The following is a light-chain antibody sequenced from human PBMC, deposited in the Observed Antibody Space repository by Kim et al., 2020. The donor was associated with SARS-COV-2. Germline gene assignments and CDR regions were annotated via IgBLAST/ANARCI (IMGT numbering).Light chain of an antibody. Sequence: EIVMTQSPATLSVSPGERATLSCRASQSVSSNLAWYQQKPGQAPRLLIYGASTRATGLPARFSGSGSGTEFTLTISSLQSEDFAVYYCQQYNNWPLTFGQGTKVEI. J-gene: IGKJ1*01. CDR1: QSVSSN. CDR3: QQYNNWPLT. CDR2: GAS. V-gene: IGKV3-15*01.